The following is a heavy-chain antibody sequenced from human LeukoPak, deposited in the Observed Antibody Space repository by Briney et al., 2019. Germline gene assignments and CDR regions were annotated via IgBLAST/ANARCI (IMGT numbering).Heavy chain of an antibody. J-gene: IGHJ4*02. D-gene: IGHD5-12*01. CDR3: ARSGSGYLRYYFDY. CDR2: IDHSGST. Sequence: SESLSLTCSASGYAISGGDYWGWSRQSPWERLEWIWSIDHSGSTHCNPSLKSRVTMSVDTSKNKFSLKLSSVSAADTAVYYCARSGSGYLRYYFDYWGQGTLVTVSS. CDR1: GYAISGGDY. V-gene: IGHV4-38-2*02.